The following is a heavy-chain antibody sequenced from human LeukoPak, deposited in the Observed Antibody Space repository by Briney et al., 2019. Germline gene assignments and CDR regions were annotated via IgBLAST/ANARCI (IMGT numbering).Heavy chain of an antibody. J-gene: IGHJ4*02. D-gene: IGHD5-12*01. Sequence: GSLRLSCAASGFTFSSYSMNWVRQAPGKGLEWVSYISSSSSTIYYADSVKGRFTISRDNAKNSLYLQMNSLRDEDTAVYYCARDLATRESETIDYWGQGTLVTVSS. CDR1: GFTFSSYS. V-gene: IGHV3-48*02. CDR2: ISSSSSTI. CDR3: ARDLATRESETIDY.